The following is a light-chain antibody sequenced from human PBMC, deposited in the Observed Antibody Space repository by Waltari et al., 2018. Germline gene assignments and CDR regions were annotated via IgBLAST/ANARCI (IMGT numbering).Light chain of an antibody. CDR3: ASWDSGLKAYV. CDR2: STD. V-gene: IGLV1-44*01. Sequence: QSLLTPAPSASGTPGQRVTVSCSGSVSNVGGGGLDWYQQVPGEAPKLLIYSTDARPSGVPDRFSGSKSGTSASLAIRGLRSEDEGDYYCASWDSGLKAYVFGTGTKVTAL. J-gene: IGLJ1*01. CDR1: VSNVGGGG.